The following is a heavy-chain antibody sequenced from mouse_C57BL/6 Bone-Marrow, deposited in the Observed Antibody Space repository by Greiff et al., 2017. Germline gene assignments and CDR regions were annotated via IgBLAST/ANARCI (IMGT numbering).Heavy chain of an antibody. D-gene: IGHD1-1*01. Sequence: QVQLQQSGAELARPGASVKLSCKASGYTFTSYGISWVKQRTGQGLEWIGEIYPRSGNTYYNEKFKGKATLTADKSSSTAYMELRSLTSEDSAVYFGAKSPITTVVAGGWGTGTTVTVSS. V-gene: IGHV1-81*01. J-gene: IGHJ1*03. CDR1: GYTFTSYG. CDR2: IYPRSGNT. CDR3: AKSPITTVVAGG.